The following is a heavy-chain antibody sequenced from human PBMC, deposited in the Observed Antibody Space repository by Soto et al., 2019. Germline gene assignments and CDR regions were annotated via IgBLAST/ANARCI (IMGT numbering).Heavy chain of an antibody. CDR1: GGTFSSYA. CDR2: IIPIFGTA. V-gene: IGHV1-69*13. Sequence: SVKVSCKASGGTFSSYAISWVRQAPGQGLEWMGGIIPIFGTANYAQKFQGRVTITADESTSTAYMELSSLRSEDTAVYYCARAYYDFWSGYYYYYYMHVWGKGATVTVSS. D-gene: IGHD3-3*01. J-gene: IGHJ6*03. CDR3: ARAYYDFWSGYYYYYYMHV.